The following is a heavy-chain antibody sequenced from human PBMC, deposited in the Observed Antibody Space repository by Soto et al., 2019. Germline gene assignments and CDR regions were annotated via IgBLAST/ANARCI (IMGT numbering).Heavy chain of an antibody. D-gene: IGHD4-4*01. CDR2: IYYSGST. J-gene: IGHJ3*02. Sequence: QVQLQESGPGLVKPSQTLSLTCTVSGGSISSGDYYWRWIRQPPGKGLEWIGYIYYSGSTYNNASLKSRVTLPIDTSKNQFSLKLSSVTAADTAVYYCARVQLFAFDIWGQGTMVTVSS. CDR3: ARVQLFAFDI. V-gene: IGHV4-30-4*01. CDR1: GGSISSGDYY.